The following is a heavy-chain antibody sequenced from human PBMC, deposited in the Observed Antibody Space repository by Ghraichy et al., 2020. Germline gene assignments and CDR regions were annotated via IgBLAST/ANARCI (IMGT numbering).Heavy chain of an antibody. CDR3: ARVARYFAWYFDL. CDR2: IYSGGST. CDR1: GFTVSSNY. J-gene: IGHJ2*01. Sequence: GGSLRLSCAASGFTVSSNYMSWVRQAPGKGLEWVSVIYSGGSTYYADSVKGRFTISRDNSKNTLYLQMNSLRAEDTAVYYCARVARYFAWYFDLWGRGTLVTVSS. V-gene: IGHV3-66*02. D-gene: IGHD3-9*01.